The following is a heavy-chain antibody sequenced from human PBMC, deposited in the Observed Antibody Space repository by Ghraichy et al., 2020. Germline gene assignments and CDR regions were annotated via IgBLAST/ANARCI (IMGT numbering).Heavy chain of an antibody. J-gene: IGHJ4*02. CDR3: ARDLGSGWCFDY. V-gene: IGHV3-7*01. CDR2: IKKDGSEK. Sequence: GSLRLSCAAAGFTFSSYWMSWVRQAPGKGLEWVANIKKDGSEKYYVDSVKGRFTISRDNAKNSLYLQMNSLRAEDTAVYYCARDLGSGWCFDYWGQGTLVTVSS. CDR1: GFTFSSYW. D-gene: IGHD6-19*01.